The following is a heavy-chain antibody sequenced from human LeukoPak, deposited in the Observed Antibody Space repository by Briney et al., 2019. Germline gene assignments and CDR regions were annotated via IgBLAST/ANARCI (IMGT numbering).Heavy chain of an antibody. J-gene: IGHJ5*02. V-gene: IGHV3-23*01. CDR2: ISGSGGST. D-gene: IGHD4-23*01. CDR3: AKDRVDYGGWFDP. Sequence: GGSLRLSCAASGFIVGGTYMSWVRQAPGKGMEWVSAISGSGGSTYYADSVKGRFTIYRDNPKNTLYLQMNSLRAEDTAVYYCAKDRVDYGGWFDPWGQGTLVTVSS. CDR1: GFIVGGTY.